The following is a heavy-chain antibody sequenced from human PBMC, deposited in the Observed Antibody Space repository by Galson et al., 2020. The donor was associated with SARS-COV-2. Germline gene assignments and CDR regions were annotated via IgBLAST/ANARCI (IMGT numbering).Heavy chain of an antibody. CDR2: LYSDGTT. V-gene: IGHV3-53*01. CDR3: VRESLGYCYSASCSYGYYYGMDV. D-gene: IGHD2-2*01. Sequence: GESLKISCAASGLIVNSNYMSWVRPAPGKGLEWLSILYSDGTTSYADSVKGRFPISRDNSKNTLYLQMNSLRAGDTAVYYCVRESLGYCYSASCSYGYYYGMDVWGQGTTVTVSS. CDR1: GLIVNSNY. J-gene: IGHJ6*02.